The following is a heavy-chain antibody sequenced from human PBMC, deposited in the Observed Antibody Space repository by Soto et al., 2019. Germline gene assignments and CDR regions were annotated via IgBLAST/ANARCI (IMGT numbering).Heavy chain of an antibody. CDR2: INSDGSST. CDR1: GFTFSSYW. CDR3: AREGDDCGGDCYSGYYYYGMDV. Sequence: EVQLVESGGGLVQPGGSLRLSCAASGFTFSSYWMHWVRQAPGKGLVWVSRINSDGSSTSYADSVKGRFTISRDNAKNTLYLQMNSLRAEDTAVYYCAREGDDCGGDCYSGYYYYGMDVWGQGTTVTVSS. V-gene: IGHV3-74*01. D-gene: IGHD2-21*02. J-gene: IGHJ6*02.